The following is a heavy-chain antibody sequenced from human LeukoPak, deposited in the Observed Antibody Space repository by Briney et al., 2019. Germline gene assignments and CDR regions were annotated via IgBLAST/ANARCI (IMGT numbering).Heavy chain of an antibody. D-gene: IGHD1-14*01. Sequence: GGSLRLSCAASGFTVSSNYMSWVRQAPGKGLEWVSSISSGSNYIYYADSVKGRFTISRDNAKNSLFLQMNSLRAEDTAVYYCAKDKNPGGYFDYWGQGTLVTVSS. V-gene: IGHV3-21*01. CDR2: ISSGSNYI. CDR3: AKDKNPGGYFDY. CDR1: GFTVSSNY. J-gene: IGHJ4*02.